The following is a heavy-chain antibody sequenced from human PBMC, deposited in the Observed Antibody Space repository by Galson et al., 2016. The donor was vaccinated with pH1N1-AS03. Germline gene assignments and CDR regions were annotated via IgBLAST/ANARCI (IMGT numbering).Heavy chain of an antibody. CDR3: ATARGSTYGFFDY. CDR1: GFTFNSYA. Sequence: SLRLSCAASGFTFNSYAMYWVRRAPGKGLEWVSSIRGDDGSTYYADSVKGRFTISRDNSKNTPYLQMNSLRAEDTAVYYCATARGSTYGFFDYWGQGTLATVSS. J-gene: IGHJ4*02. D-gene: IGHD5-18*01. CDR2: IRGDDGST. V-gene: IGHV3-23*01.